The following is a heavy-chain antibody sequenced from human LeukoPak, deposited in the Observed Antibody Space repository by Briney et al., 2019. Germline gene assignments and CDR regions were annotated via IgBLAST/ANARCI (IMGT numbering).Heavy chain of an antibody. D-gene: IGHD2-15*01. CDR3: ARALPGYGTSYLYYYYGMDV. Sequence: SVKVSCRASGGTFSSYAISRVRQAPGQGLEWMGGIIPIFGTANYAQKFQGRVTITADESTSTAYMELSSLRSEDTAVYYCARALPGYGTSYLYYYYGMDVWGQGTTVTVSS. CDR1: GGTFSSYA. V-gene: IGHV1-69*13. J-gene: IGHJ6*02. CDR2: IIPIFGTA.